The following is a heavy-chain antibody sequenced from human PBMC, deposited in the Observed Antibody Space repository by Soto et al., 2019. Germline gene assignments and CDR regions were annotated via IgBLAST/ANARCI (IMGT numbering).Heavy chain of an antibody. Sequence: SEPLSLTYTVSGGSVSSGSYYWSWIRQPPGKGLEWIGYIYNSGSTNYNPSLKSRVTISVDTSKNHFSLRMSSVTAADTAVYYCARGRVLLWFGELRAGYYYYGMDVWGQGTTVTVSS. CDR3: ARGRVLLWFGELRAGYYYYGMDV. J-gene: IGHJ6*02. CDR2: IYNSGST. CDR1: GGSVSSGSYY. D-gene: IGHD3-10*01. V-gene: IGHV4-61*03.